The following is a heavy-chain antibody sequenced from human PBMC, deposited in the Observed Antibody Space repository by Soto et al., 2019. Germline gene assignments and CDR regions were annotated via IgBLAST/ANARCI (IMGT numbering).Heavy chain of an antibody. D-gene: IGHD6-19*01. J-gene: IGHJ4*02. CDR2: INHSGST. CDR1: GGSFSGYY. Sequence: QVQLQQWGAGLLKPSETLSLTCAVYGGSFSGYYWSWMRQPPGKGLEWIGEINHSGSTNYNPSRKSPGTISIDTSKNHFSLKRTSVTAADTAVYYCARGGTTTVYSSGWDRFWGQGNLVTVSS. V-gene: IGHV4-34*01. CDR3: ARGGTTTVYSSGWDRF.